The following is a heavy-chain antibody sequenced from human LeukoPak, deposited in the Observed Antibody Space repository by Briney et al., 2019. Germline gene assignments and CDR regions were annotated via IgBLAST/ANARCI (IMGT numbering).Heavy chain of an antibody. Sequence: GGSLRLSCAASGFTFSSYEMNWVRQAPGKGLEWVSYISGSGSTTHYADSVKGRFTISRDNARNSLYLQMNSLRAEDTAVYYCVRETFHGSGAPRYDYWGQGTLVTVSS. J-gene: IGHJ4*02. CDR3: VRETFHGSGAPRYDY. CDR1: GFTFSSYE. D-gene: IGHD3-10*01. CDR2: ISGSGSTT. V-gene: IGHV3-48*03.